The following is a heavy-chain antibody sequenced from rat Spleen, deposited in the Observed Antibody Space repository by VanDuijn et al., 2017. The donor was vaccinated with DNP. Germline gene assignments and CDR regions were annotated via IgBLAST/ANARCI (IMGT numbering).Heavy chain of an antibody. Sequence: EVQLVESGGGLVQPGHSLRLSCAASGFIFSDYAMAWVRQSPKMGLEWVATIIYDGSSAFYRDSVTGRFTISRDIAKSTLYLQMDSLRSEDTATYYCTTFEGRNAWGQGTSVTVSS. CDR3: TTFEGRNA. CDR2: IIYDGSSA. D-gene: IGHD1-11*01. J-gene: IGHJ4*01. V-gene: IGHV5S10*01. CDR1: GFIFSDYA.